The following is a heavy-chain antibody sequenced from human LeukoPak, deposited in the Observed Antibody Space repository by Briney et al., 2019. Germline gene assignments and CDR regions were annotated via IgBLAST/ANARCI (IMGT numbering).Heavy chain of an antibody. CDR2: INHSGST. D-gene: IGHD3-10*01. Sequence: SETLSLTCAVYVGSLSGYYWSWIRQPPGKGLEWIGEINHSGSTNYNSSLKSRVTISVDTSKNQFSLKLSSVTAADTAVYYRARGYYGSGSHCCHMDVWGKGTTITVS. CDR1: VGSLSGYY. J-gene: IGHJ6*03. CDR3: ARGYYGSGSHCCHMDV. V-gene: IGHV4-34*01.